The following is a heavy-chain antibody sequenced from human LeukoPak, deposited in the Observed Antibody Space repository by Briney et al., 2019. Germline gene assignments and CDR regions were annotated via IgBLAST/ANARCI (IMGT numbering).Heavy chain of an antibody. J-gene: IGHJ3*02. Sequence: PGGSLRLSCAASGFSVRSNYMSWVRQSPRKGLGWASIMYSGGSTDYADSVKGRFIISRDHSKNTLYLQMNSLRVEDTAVYYCARDRYCSGGSCYGGAFDIWGQGTMVTVSS. CDR3: ARDRYCSGGSCYGGAFDI. D-gene: IGHD2-15*01. CDR2: MYSGGST. V-gene: IGHV3-53*01. CDR1: GFSVRSNY.